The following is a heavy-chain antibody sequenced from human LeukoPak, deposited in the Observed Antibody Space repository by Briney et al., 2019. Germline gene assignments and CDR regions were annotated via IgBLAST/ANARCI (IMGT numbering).Heavy chain of an antibody. V-gene: IGHV1-2*06. CDR1: GYTFTGYY. D-gene: IGHD6-13*01. Sequence: ASVKVSCKASGYTFTGYYMHWVRQAPGQGLEWMGRINPNSGGTNYAQKFQGRVTMTRDTSISTAYMELCRLRSDDTAVYYCARDRGQQLVSGYWGQGTLVTVSS. J-gene: IGHJ4*02. CDR3: ARDRGQQLVSGY. CDR2: INPNSGGT.